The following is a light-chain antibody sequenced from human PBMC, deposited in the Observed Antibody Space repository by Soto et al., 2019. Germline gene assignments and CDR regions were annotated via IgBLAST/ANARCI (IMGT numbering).Light chain of an antibody. Sequence: EIVLTQSPGTLSLSPGETATLSCRASQSINNYFLAWHQQRPGQAPRLLIFRASQRASGIPDRFRGSGSGTDFTLTITRLEPEDFAVYDCQQYTNSPRPCGQGTKVEIK. V-gene: IGKV3-20*01. CDR1: QSINNYF. CDR2: RAS. J-gene: IGKJ1*01. CDR3: QQYTNSPRP.